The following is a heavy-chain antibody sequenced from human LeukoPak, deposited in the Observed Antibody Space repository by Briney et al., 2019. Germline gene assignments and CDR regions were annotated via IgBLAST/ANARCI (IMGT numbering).Heavy chain of an antibody. J-gene: IGHJ5*02. CDR1: GGSISSSSYY. CDR2: IYYSGST. CDR3: ARHRGVGATDWFDP. Sequence: PSETLSLTCTVPGGSISSSSYYWGWIRQPPGKGLEWIGSIYYSGSTYYNPSLKSRVTISVDTSKNQFSLKLSSVTAADTAVYYCARHRGVGATDWFDPWGQGTLVTVSS. D-gene: IGHD1-26*01. V-gene: IGHV4-39*01.